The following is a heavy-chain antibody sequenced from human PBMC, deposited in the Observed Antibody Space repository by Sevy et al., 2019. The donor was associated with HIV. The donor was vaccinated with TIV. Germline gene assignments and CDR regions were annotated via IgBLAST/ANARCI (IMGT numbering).Heavy chain of an antibody. Sequence: GGSLRLSCAASGFTFTNAWMNWVRQAPGKGLEWVGRIKTKTDGGTTDYAAPVKGRFTISRDDSKNTLYLQMNSLKTEDTAVYYCTTDLGLRFLEQDVFDIRGQGTMVTVSS. J-gene: IGHJ3*02. D-gene: IGHD3-3*01. CDR1: GFTFTNAW. CDR2: IKTKTDGGTT. V-gene: IGHV3-15*07. CDR3: TTDLGLRFLEQDVFDI.